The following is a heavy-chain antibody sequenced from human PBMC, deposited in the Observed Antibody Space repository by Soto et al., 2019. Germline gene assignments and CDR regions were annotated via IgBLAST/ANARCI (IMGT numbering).Heavy chain of an antibody. D-gene: IGHD6-19*01. Sequence: GGSLRLSCAASGFTFRSHDMHWVRQTTGKGLEWVSTIGSAGDTYYAGSVKGRFTISRENAKNSFYLQMNSLSAGDTAVDYCGRREGSYDYMDVWGKGTTVTVSS. V-gene: IGHV3-13*01. J-gene: IGHJ6*03. CDR3: GRREGSYDYMDV. CDR2: IGSAGDT. CDR1: GFTFRSHD.